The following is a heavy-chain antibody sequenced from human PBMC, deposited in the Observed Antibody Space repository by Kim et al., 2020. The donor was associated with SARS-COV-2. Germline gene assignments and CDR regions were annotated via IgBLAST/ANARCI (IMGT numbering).Heavy chain of an antibody. Sequence: GGSLRLSSVASGSTFSDYYMDWVRQAPGKGLEWVGRIRNKANSYTTEYAASVKGRFTISRDDSKNSVFLQMNSLKIEDTALYYCASSKGPVLFNYWGQGT. V-gene: IGHV3-72*01. CDR3: ASSKGPVLFNY. J-gene: IGHJ4*02. CDR1: GSTFSDYY. CDR2: IRNKANSYTT.